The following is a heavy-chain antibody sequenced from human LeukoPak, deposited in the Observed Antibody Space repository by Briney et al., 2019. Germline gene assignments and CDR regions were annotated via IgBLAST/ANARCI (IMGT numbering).Heavy chain of an antibody. CDR1: GLTFTSYS. D-gene: IGHD6-13*01. Sequence: GGSLRLSCVASGLTFTSYSMNWFRQPPGKGLEWVSWISSPSHGIYYADSVKGRFTTSRDTARNSIYLQMNSLRDEDTAVYYCARDFRGSSWLIDAFDIWGQGTMVTVSS. CDR3: ARDFRGSSWLIDAFDI. J-gene: IGHJ3*02. V-gene: IGHV3-48*02. CDR2: ISSPSHGI.